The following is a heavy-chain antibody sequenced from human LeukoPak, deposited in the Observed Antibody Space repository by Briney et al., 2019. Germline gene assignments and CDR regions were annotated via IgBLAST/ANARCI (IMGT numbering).Heavy chain of an antibody. CDR3: AKSQYYYGSGSYYNLKKYYFDY. Sequence: PGGSLRLSCADSGFTFSSYGMSWVRQAPGKGLEWVSGITTTGDITYYADSVKGRFTISRDNSKNTLYLQMNSLRAEDTAVYYCAKSQYYYGSGSYYNLKKYYFDYWGQGTLVTVSS. CDR2: ITTTGDIT. V-gene: IGHV3-23*01. CDR1: GFTFSSYG. J-gene: IGHJ4*02. D-gene: IGHD3-10*01.